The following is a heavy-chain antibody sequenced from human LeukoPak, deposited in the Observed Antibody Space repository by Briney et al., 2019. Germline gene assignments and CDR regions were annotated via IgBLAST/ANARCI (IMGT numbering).Heavy chain of an antibody. CDR2: IIPIFGTA. Sequence: GASVKVSCKASGYTFTSYAISWVRQAPGQGLEWMGEIIPIFGTANYAQKFQGRVTITADKSTSTAYMELSSLRSEDTAVYYCARDNSVRDEAWWFNPWGQGTLVTVSS. V-gene: IGHV1-69*06. CDR1: GYTFTSYA. D-gene: IGHD5-24*01. CDR3: ARDNSVRDEAWWFNP. J-gene: IGHJ5*02.